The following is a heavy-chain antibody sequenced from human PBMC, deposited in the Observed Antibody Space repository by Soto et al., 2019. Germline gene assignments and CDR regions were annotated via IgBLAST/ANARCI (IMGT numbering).Heavy chain of an antibody. Sequence: SETLSLTCTVSGGSISSGGYYWSWIRQHPGKGLEWIGYIYYGGSTYYNPSLKSRVTISVDTSKNHFSLKLSSVTAADTAVYYCARVYGPLTSPALVGPSNWGQGTLVTVSS. CDR2: IYYGGST. J-gene: IGHJ4*02. CDR3: ARVYGPLTSPALVGPSN. CDR1: GGSISSGGYY. V-gene: IGHV4-31*03. D-gene: IGHD2-8*01.